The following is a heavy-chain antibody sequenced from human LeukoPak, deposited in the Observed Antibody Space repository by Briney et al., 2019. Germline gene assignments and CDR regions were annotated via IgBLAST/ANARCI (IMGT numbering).Heavy chain of an antibody. V-gene: IGHV4-34*01. CDR2: INHSGST. Sequence: SETLSLTCAVYGGSFSGYYWSWIRQPPGKGLEGIGEINHSGSTNYNPSLKSRVTISVDTSKNQFSLKLSSVTAADTAVYYCARGGGVLRYFDWLNYWGQGTLVTVSS. CDR3: ARGGGVLRYFDWLNY. CDR1: GGSFSGYY. D-gene: IGHD3-9*01. J-gene: IGHJ4*02.